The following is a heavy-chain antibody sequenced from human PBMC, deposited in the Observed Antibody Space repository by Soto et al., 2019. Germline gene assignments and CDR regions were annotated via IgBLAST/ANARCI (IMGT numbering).Heavy chain of an antibody. CDR2: ISYDGSNK. CDR1: GFTFSSYG. V-gene: IGHV3-30*18. Sequence: QVQLVESGGGVVQPGRSLRLSCAASGFTFSSYGRHWVRQAPGKGLEWVAVISYDGSNKYYADSVKGRFTISRDNSKNTLYLQMNSLRAEDTAVYYCAKDEDTAMVANALDYWGQGTLVTVSS. J-gene: IGHJ4*02. CDR3: AKDEDTAMVANALDY. D-gene: IGHD5-18*01.